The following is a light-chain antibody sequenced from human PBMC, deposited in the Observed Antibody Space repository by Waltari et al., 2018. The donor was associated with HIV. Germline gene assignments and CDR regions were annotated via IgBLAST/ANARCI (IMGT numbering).Light chain of an antibody. CDR1: SSNVGSDDL. V-gene: IGLV2-23*02. J-gene: IGLJ1*01. CDR2: EVT. Sequence: QSALTQPASVSGSPGQSITISCTGTSSNVGSDDLVSWYQQHPGEAPKLIIYEVTKRPSGVSNRFSGSKSGNTASLTISGLQAEDEDDYYCCSCPRSGIRYVFGTGTKVTVL. CDR3: CSCPRSGIRYV.